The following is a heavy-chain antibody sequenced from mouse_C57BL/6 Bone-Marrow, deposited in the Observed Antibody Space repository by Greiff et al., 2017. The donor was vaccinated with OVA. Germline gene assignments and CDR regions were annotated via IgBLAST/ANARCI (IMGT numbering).Heavy chain of an antibody. Sequence: EVKLVESRGGLVQPGGSLSLSCAASGFTFTDYYMSWVRQPPGKALEWLGFIRNKANGYTTEYSASVKGRFTISRDNSQSILYLQMNALRAEDSATYYCARYGPAWFAYWGQGTLVTVSA. CDR2: IRNKANGYTT. CDR3: ARYGPAWFAY. J-gene: IGHJ3*01. CDR1: GFTFTDYY. V-gene: IGHV7-3*01.